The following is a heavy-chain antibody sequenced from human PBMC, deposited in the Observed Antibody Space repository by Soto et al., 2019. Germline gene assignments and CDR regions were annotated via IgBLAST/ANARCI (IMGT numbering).Heavy chain of an antibody. J-gene: IGHJ4*02. CDR1: GYTFNRHY. D-gene: IGHD1-26*01. CDR3: AKRRGVGLTRSSLDY. V-gene: IGHV1-46*02. Sequence: QVQLVQSGAEVRKPGASVKVSCKASGYTFNRHYIQWVRQAPGQGLEWMGMIDPSGGDTNYAKKCQGSVTLTSDTSTSTVYMELSSLRSEDTAVYYCAKRRGVGLTRSSLDYWGPGTLVIVSS. CDR2: IDPSGGDT.